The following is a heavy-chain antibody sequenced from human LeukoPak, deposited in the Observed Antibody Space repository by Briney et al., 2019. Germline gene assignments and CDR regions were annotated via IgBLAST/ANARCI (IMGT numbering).Heavy chain of an antibody. CDR3: AKDSGSGDFNY. Sequence: GGSLRLSCAASGFTFSSYAMSWVRQAPGKGLEWVSAISGSGGSAYYADSVKGRFTISRDNSKNTLYLQMNSLRAEDTAVYYCAKDSGSGDFNYWGQGTLVTVSS. CDR1: GFTFSSYA. V-gene: IGHV3-23*01. J-gene: IGHJ4*02. CDR2: ISGSGGSA. D-gene: IGHD7-27*01.